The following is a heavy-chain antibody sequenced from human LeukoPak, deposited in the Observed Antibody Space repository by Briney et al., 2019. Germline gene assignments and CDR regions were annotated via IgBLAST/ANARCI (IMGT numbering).Heavy chain of an antibody. D-gene: IGHD3-22*01. CDR3: AKDEYYYDSSGPFDY. V-gene: IGHV3-23*01. CDR2: ISGSGGST. J-gene: IGHJ4*02. Sequence: GGSLRLSCAASGFTFSSYAMSWVRQAPGEGLEWVSAISGSGGSTYYADSVKGRFTISRDNSKNTLYLQMNSLRAEDTAVYYCAKDEYYYDSSGPFDYWGQGTLVTVSS. CDR1: GFTFSSYA.